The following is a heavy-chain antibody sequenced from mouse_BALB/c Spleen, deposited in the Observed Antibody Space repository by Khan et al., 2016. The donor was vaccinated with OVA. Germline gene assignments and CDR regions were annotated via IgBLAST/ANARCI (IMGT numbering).Heavy chain of an antibody. J-gene: IGHJ4*01. CDR2: INTYTGET. V-gene: IGHV9-3-1*01. Sequence: QIQLVQSGPELKKPGETVKISCKASGYTFTNYGMNWVKQSPGKALKWMGWINTYTGETTYADDFKGRFAFSMETSASTAYLQINNLKNEDTATYFCASPPYVSYTLDYWGQGTSVTVSS. CDR1: GYTFTNYG. D-gene: IGHD1-1*01. CDR3: ASPPYVSYTLDY.